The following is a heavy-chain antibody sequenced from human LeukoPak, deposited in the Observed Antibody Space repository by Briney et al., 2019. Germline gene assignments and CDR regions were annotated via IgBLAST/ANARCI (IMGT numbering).Heavy chain of an antibody. J-gene: IGHJ4*02. CDR2: IYSGGST. CDR1: GFTFSSSG. D-gene: IGHD3-10*01. CDR3: GRGYYSSGSYYAPVAY. V-gene: IGHV3-53*01. Sequence: GGSLRLSCAASGFTFSSSGVSSARQARGKGLEWVSFIYSGGSTYYADSGKGRFTISRDNSKNTMYLQIKTLRAEDTAVYYCGRGYYSSGSYYAPVAYWGPGTLATASS.